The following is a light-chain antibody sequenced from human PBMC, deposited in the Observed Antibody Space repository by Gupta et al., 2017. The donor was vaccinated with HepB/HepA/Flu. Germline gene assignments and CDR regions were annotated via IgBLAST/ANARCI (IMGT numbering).Light chain of an antibody. V-gene: IGKV1-39*01. CDR2: AAS. CDR3: QQSYDFPWS. CDR1: QTSSNY. J-gene: IGKJ2*04. Sequence: DIQMTQSPSSLSSSVGDRVTITCRASQTSSNYLNWYQQKTRRAPKLLIYAASTLQSGVTSRFSGSRSGTDFTLTIRSLQPEDFVTYYCQQSYDFPWSFGQGTNLEIK.